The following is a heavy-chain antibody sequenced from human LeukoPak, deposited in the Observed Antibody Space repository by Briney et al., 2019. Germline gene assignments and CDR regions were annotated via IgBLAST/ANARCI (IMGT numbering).Heavy chain of an antibody. J-gene: IGHJ4*02. Sequence: LETLSLTCTVSGGSIYNHYWSWIRQPPGKGLESIGYIYYSGSTIYNPSLKSRVTISVDTSKNQFSLKLTSVTAADTAVYYCARLPSGTLNPPFDYWGQGSLVTVSS. V-gene: IGHV4-59*08. D-gene: IGHD3-10*01. CDR2: IYYSGST. CDR3: ARLPSGTLNPPFDY. CDR1: GGSIYNHY.